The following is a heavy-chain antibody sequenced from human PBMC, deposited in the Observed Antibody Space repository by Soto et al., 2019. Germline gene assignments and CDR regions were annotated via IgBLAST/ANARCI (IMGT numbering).Heavy chain of an antibody. J-gene: IGHJ4*02. D-gene: IGHD2-15*01. V-gene: IGHV4-34*01. CDR2: INHSGST. CDR3: ARDGQLGYCSGGSCGGFDY. Sequence: NPSETLSVTCAVYGGSFSGYYWSWVRQPPGKGLEWIGEINHSGSTNYNPSLKSRVTISVDTSKNQLSLKLSSVTAADTAVYYCARDGQLGYCSGGSCGGFDYWGQGTLVTVSS. CDR1: GGSFSGYY.